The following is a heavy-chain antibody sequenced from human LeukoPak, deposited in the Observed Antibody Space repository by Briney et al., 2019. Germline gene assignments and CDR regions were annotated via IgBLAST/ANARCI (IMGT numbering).Heavy chain of an antibody. CDR3: GRYCSSANCYDWFDP. Sequence: SETLSLTCAVYGGSFGGYHWNWIRQPPGKRLEWIGEITYGGTTNYNPSLRSRVTMSVDTPKKQFSLKLTSVTAADTAAYVRGRYCSSANCYDWFDPWGPGTHVSVSS. V-gene: IGHV4-34*01. CDR1: GGSFGGYH. CDR2: ITYGGTT. D-gene: IGHD2-2*01. J-gene: IGHJ5*02.